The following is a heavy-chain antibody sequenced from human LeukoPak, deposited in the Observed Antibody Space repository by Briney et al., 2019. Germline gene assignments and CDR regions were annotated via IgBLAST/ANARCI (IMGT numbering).Heavy chain of an antibody. CDR2: LSGSGEII. CDR1: GFTFSDYY. V-gene: IGHV3-11*01. Sequence: GGSLRLSCAASGFTFSDYYMSWVRQAPGKGLEWVSFLSGSGEIIYYADSVKGRFTISRDNAKNSLYLQMNSLRAEDTAVYHCARAGQNNWFDPWGQGTLVTVSS. J-gene: IGHJ5*02. CDR3: ARAGQNNWFDP.